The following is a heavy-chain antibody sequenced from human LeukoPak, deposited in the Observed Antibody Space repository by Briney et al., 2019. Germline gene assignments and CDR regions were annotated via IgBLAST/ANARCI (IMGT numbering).Heavy chain of an antibody. J-gene: IGHJ4*02. Sequence: ASVKVSCKASGYTFTGYYMHWVRQAPGQGLEWMGWINPNSGGTNYAQKFQGRVTMTRDTSISTAYMELSRLRSDDTAVYYCARDRGVCYGSGSYIDYWGQGTLVTVSS. V-gene: IGHV1-2*02. CDR2: INPNSGGT. CDR3: ARDRGVCYGSGSYIDY. D-gene: IGHD3-10*01. CDR1: GYTFTGYY.